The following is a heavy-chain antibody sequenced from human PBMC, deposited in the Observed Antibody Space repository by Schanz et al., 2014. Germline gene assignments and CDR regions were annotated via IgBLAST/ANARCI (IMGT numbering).Heavy chain of an antibody. CDR1: GFTFSTYA. Sequence: QVQLVESGGGVVQPGRSLRLSCAASGFTFSTYAMHWVRQAPGKGLEWVAVISYDGSDKYYADSVKGRFTISRDNSKDTLFLQMNSLRAEDTAVYYCGRDYSGGALDYWGQGTLVTVSS. D-gene: IGHD6-19*01. J-gene: IGHJ4*02. CDR3: GRDYSGGALDY. V-gene: IGHV3-30*04. CDR2: ISYDGSDK.